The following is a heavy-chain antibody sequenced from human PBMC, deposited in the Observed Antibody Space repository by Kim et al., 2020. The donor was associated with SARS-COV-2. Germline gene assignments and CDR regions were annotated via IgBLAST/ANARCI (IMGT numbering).Heavy chain of an antibody. CDR2: IYYSGST. Sequence: SETLSLTCTVSGGSVSSGSYYWSWIRQPPGKGLEWIGYIYYSGSTNYNPSLKSRVTISVDTSKNQFSLKLSSVTAADTAVYYCARDLPKGGHMPLFGGDYYYYGMDVWGQGTTVTVSS. CDR3: ARDLPKGGHMPLFGGDYYYYGMDV. J-gene: IGHJ6*02. D-gene: IGHD3-3*01. CDR1: GGSVSSGSYY. V-gene: IGHV4-61*01.